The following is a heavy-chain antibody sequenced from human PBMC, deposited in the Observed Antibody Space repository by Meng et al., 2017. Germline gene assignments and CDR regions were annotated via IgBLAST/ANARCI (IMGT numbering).Heavy chain of an antibody. CDR3: ARACGARGGFWSGYDVDWFDP. J-gene: IGHJ5*02. Sequence: GGSLRLSCAASGFTFSSYWMHWVRQAPGKGLVWVSCINSDGSSTSYADSVKGRFTISRDNAKNALYLRMNSLRAEDTAVYYCARACGARGGFWSGYDVDWFDPWGQGTLVTVSS. CDR1: GFTFSSYW. D-gene: IGHD3-3*01. V-gene: IGHV3-74*01. CDR2: INSDGSST.